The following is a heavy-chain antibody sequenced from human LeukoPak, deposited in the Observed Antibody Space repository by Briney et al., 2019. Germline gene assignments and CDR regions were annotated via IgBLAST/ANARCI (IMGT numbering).Heavy chain of an antibody. CDR3: ARGVLRFLEWLYYMDV. D-gene: IGHD3-3*01. Sequence: ASVKVSCKASGYTFTSYGISWVRQAPGQGLEWMGWISAYNGNTNYAQKLQGRVTMTTDTSTSTAYMELRSLRSDDTAVYYCARGVLRFLEWLYYMDVWGKGTTVTVSS. V-gene: IGHV1-18*01. J-gene: IGHJ6*03. CDR2: ISAYNGNT. CDR1: GYTFTSYG.